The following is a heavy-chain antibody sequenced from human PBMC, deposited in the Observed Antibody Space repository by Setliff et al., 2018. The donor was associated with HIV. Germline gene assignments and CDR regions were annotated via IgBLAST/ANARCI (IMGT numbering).Heavy chain of an antibody. D-gene: IGHD3-22*01. CDR1: GASMTSHY. CDR3: ATDPKGDYYDSSGVGEFDY. J-gene: IGHJ4*02. V-gene: IGHV4-59*11. Sequence: SETLSLTCSVAGASMTSHYLTWIRQPRGMGLEWIGNIYGSGTTKYNPSLRSRVTISVDKSKNQLSLSLDSVTAADTAVYYCATDPKGDYYDSSGVGEFDYWGQGTLVTVSS. CDR2: IYGSGTT.